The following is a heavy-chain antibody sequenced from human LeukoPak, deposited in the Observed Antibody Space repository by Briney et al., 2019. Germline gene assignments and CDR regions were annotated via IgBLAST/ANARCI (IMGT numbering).Heavy chain of an antibody. Sequence: SETLSLTCTVSGGSISSTNYYWGWIRQPPGKGLEWIGSIYSDGTSYNPSLKSRIAMSVDTSKNQFSLSLRSVTATDTAVYYCARHYYAGSGTYRPFDYWGQGTLVTVAS. V-gene: IGHV4-39*01. CDR3: ARHYYAGSGTYRPFDY. CDR2: IYSDGT. D-gene: IGHD3-10*01. J-gene: IGHJ4*02. CDR1: GGSISSTNYY.